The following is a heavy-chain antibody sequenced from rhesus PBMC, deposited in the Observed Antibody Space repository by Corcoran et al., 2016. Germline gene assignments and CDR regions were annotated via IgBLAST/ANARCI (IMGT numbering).Heavy chain of an antibody. Sequence: QVQLQESGPGLVKPSETLSLTCAVSGGSFSSYWWSWIREPPGKGLEWMGEINVNSGSTNYTPSLMRRVTISKDAAKNQFSLKLGSVTAADTAVYYCATHSSWSVEYFEFWGQGALVTVSS. J-gene: IGHJ1*01. D-gene: IGHD6-13*01. CDR1: GGSFSSYW. CDR2: INVNSGST. V-gene: IGHV4-80*01. CDR3: ATHSSWSVEYFEF.